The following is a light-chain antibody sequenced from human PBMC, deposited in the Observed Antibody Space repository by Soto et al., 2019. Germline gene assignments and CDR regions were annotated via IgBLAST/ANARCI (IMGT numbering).Light chain of an antibody. CDR2: GAS. CDR3: QQYNNWPFT. V-gene: IGKV3D-15*01. Sequence: IVMTQSPATLSVSPGERATLSCRASQSFGNNLAWYQEKPGQAPSLLIFGASTRATGNPARFSGSGSGTEFTLTISSLQSEDFAIYSCQQYNNWPFTFGPGTKVDIK. CDR1: QSFGNN. J-gene: IGKJ3*01.